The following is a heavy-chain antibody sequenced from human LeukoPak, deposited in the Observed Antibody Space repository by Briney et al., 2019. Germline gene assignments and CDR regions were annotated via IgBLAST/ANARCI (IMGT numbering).Heavy chain of an antibody. CDR3: ARAGSSSSSDYYYYGMDV. Sequence: ASVKVSCKASGYTFTGYYMHWVRQAPGQGLEWMGWINPNSGGTNYAQKFQGRVTMTRDTSISTAYMELSSLRSEDTAVYYCARAGSSSSSDYYYYGMDVWGQGTTVTVSS. J-gene: IGHJ6*02. CDR2: INPNSGGT. D-gene: IGHD6-6*01. V-gene: IGHV1-2*02. CDR1: GYTFTGYY.